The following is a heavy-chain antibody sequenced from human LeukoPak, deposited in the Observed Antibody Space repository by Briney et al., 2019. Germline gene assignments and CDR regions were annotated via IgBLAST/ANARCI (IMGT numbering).Heavy chain of an antibody. CDR3: ARDRGLLDSSGWYDY. CDR2: ISSSGTSI. V-gene: IGHV3-48*03. Sequence: PGGSLRLSCAASGFTFSTYEMNWVRQAPGKGLGWVSYISSSGTSIYYADSVKGRFTISRDNAKNSLYLQMNSLRAEDTAVYYCARDRGLLDSSGWYDYWGHGPLLTVSS. J-gene: IGHJ5*01. CDR1: GFTFSTYE. D-gene: IGHD6-19*01.